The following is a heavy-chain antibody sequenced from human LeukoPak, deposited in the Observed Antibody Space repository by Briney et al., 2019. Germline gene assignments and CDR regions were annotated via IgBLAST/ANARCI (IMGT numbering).Heavy chain of an antibody. D-gene: IGHD3-10*01. V-gene: IGHV3-74*03. CDR2: INSDGSST. Sequence: GGSLRLSCAASGFTFSSYWMHWVRQAPGKGLVWVSGINSDGSSTTYADSVKGRFTISRDNAKNTLYLEMNSRRVDDTAVYYCARSYYGSGSYYNAPFFDFWGQGTLVTVSS. J-gene: IGHJ4*02. CDR3: ARSYYGSGSYYNAPFFDF. CDR1: GFTFSSYW.